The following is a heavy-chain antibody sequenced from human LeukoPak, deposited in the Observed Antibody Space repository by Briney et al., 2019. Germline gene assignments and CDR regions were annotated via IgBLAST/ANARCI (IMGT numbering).Heavy chain of an antibody. D-gene: IGHD3-22*01. Sequence: GGSLRLSCAASGFTFSTSAMHWVRQGPGKGLEWVAVIWYDGSNKYYADSVKGRFTISRDNSKNTLYLQMNSLRAEDTAVYYCAKDPKFDYDIGYWGQGTLVTVSS. CDR3: AKDPKFDYDIGY. J-gene: IGHJ4*02. V-gene: IGHV3-33*06. CDR2: IWYDGSNK. CDR1: GFTFSTSA.